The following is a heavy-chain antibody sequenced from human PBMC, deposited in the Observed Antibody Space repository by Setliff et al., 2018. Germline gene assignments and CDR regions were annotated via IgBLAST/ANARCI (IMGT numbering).Heavy chain of an antibody. D-gene: IGHD3-22*01. J-gene: IGHJ3*02. CDR3: ARDVFPYHYEGAFDI. CDR2: INPSSGRT. V-gene: IGHV1-46*01. Sequence: ASVKASFKASGYTFTSHYMHWVRQAPGLGLEWMGTINPSSGRTSYAQKFQGRVTMTRDTSTSTVYMDMSSLRSEDTAVYYCARDVFPYHYEGAFDIWGQGTMVTVSS. CDR1: GYTFTSHY.